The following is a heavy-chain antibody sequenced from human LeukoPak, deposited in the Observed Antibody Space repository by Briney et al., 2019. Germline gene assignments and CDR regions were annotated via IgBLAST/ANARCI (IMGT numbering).Heavy chain of an antibody. J-gene: IGHJ3*02. D-gene: IGHD3-16*01. Sequence: SVKVSCKASGGTFSSYAISWVRQAPGQGLEWMGGIIPIFGTANYAQKFQGRVTITADQSTSTAYMELSSLRSEDTAVYYCVLRLGESPNDAFDIWGQGTMVTVSS. CDR1: GGTFSSYA. CDR2: IIPIFGTA. CDR3: VLRLGESPNDAFDI. V-gene: IGHV1-69*13.